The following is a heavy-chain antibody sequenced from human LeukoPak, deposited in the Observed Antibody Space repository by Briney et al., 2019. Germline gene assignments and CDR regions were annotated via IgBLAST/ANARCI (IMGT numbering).Heavy chain of an antibody. D-gene: IGHD1-26*01. Sequence: GGSLRLSCAASGFTFSSYGMHWVRQAPGKGLEWVAVIWYDGSNKYYADSVKGRFTISRDNSKNTLYLQMNSLRAEDTAVYYCARDPGSGRERYHFDHWGQGTLVTVSS. CDR1: GFTFSSYG. V-gene: IGHV3-33*01. CDR2: IWYDGSNK. CDR3: ARDPGSGRERYHFDH. J-gene: IGHJ4*02.